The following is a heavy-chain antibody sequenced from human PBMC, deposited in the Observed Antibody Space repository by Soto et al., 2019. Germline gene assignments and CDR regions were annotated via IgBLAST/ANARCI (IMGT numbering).Heavy chain of an antibody. V-gene: IGHV4-39*01. J-gene: IGHJ5*02. CDR1: GGSISSSNYY. Sequence: SETLSLTCTVSGGSISSSNYYWGWIRQPPGKGLEWIGSIYYSGSTYYNPSLKSRVTISVDTSKNQSSLKVSSVTAADTAVYYCARGVTMVRGVITPSSVPWGKAPLRTLFS. D-gene: IGHD3-10*01. CDR3: ARGVTMVRGVITPSSVP. CDR2: IYYSGST.